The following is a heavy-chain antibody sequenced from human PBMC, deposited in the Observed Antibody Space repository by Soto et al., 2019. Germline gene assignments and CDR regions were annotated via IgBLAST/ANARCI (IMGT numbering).Heavy chain of an antibody. CDR3: ARDGSGMYYFDY. CDR1: GFTFSDYY. Sequence: QVQLVESGGGLVKPGGSLRLSCAASGFTFSDYYMSWIRQAPGKGLEWVSYISSSSSYTNYADSVKGRFTISRDNAKNSLYLQMNSLRAKDTAVYYCARDGSGMYYFDYWGQGTLVTVSA. J-gene: IGHJ4*02. V-gene: IGHV3-11*05. CDR2: ISSSSSYT. D-gene: IGHD1-26*01.